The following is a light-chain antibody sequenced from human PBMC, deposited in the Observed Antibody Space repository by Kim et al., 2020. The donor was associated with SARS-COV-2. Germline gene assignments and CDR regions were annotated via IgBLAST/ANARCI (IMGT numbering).Light chain of an antibody. Sequence: SVGDRVTITCRASESISNWLAWYQQKPGKAPKLLIYKTSSLEGGVPSRFSGSGSGTKFTLTISSLQPDDFATYYCQEYNSHSPWTFGQGTKVEIK. CDR1: ESISNW. CDR3: QEYNSHSPWT. CDR2: KTS. V-gene: IGKV1-5*03. J-gene: IGKJ1*01.